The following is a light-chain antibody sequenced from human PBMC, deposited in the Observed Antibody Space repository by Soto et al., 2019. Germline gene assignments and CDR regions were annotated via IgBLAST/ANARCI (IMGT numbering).Light chain of an antibody. CDR1: QGISSY. V-gene: IGKV1-27*01. CDR3: QKYYSAPPIT. CDR2: AAS. Sequence: DIQMTQSPSSLSASVGDRVTVTCRASQGISSYLAWYQQKPGKVPKLLIFAASTLQPGVPSRFSGSGSGTTFSITISSMQPEDVATSYCQKYYSAPPITFGGGTKVEIK. J-gene: IGKJ4*01.